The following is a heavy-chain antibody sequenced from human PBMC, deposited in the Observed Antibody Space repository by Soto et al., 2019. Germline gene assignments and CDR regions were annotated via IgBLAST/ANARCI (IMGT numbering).Heavy chain of an antibody. CDR1: GFTFSNSW. J-gene: IGHJ4*02. V-gene: IGHV3-7*05. CDR2: INHDESDK. D-gene: IGHD4-17*01. Sequence: EVQLVESGGGLVQPGGSLRLSCVVSGFTFSNSWMTWVRQAPGKGLEWVANINHDESDKYYGDSVKGRFTISRDNARNSLSLQMNSLRVEDTAVYYCARGHYGMDYWGQGALVTVSS. CDR3: ARGHYGMDY.